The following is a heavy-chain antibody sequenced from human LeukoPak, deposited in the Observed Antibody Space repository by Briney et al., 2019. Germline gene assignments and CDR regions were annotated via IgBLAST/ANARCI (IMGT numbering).Heavy chain of an antibody. D-gene: IGHD3-22*01. Sequence: KTSETLSLTCAVSGYSISNGYYWGWIRQPPGKGLEWIGTIYHTGTTYYNPSLKSRVTISVETSKSQLSLKLSSVTATDTAVHYCALTGGSSGYFLPEKFDYWGQGTLVTVSS. CDR3: ALTGGSSGYFLPEKFDY. CDR1: GYSISNGYY. J-gene: IGHJ4*02. CDR2: IYHTGTT. V-gene: IGHV4-38-2*01.